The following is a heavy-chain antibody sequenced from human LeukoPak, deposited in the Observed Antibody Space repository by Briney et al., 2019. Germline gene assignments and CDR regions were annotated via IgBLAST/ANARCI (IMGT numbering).Heavy chain of an antibody. Sequence: GGSLRLSCAASGFTFSSYSMNWVRQAPGKGLEWVSSISSSSSYIYYADSVKGRFTISRDNAKNSLYLQMNSLRAEDTAVYYCARDGPIFGVVTTNAFDIWGQGTMVTVSS. J-gene: IGHJ3*02. CDR1: GFTFSSYS. CDR3: ARDGPIFGVVTTNAFDI. V-gene: IGHV3-21*01. D-gene: IGHD3-3*01. CDR2: ISSSSSYI.